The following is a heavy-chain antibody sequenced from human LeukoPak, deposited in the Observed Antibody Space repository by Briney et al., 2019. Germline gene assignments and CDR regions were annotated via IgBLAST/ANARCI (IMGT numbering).Heavy chain of an antibody. D-gene: IGHD4-17*01. CDR1: GGSISSGGYY. CDR2: IYYSGST. CDR3: ARDSDYGDYDWFDP. V-gene: IGHV4-31*11. Sequence: SQTLSLTCAVSGGSISSGGYYWSWIRQHPGKGLEWIGYIYYSGSTYYNPSLKSRVTISVDTSKNQFSLKLSSVTAADTAVYYCARDSDYGDYDWFDPWGQGTLVTVSS. J-gene: IGHJ5*02.